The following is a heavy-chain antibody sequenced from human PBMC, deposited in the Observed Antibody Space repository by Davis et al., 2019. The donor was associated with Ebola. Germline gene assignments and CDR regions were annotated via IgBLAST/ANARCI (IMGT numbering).Heavy chain of an antibody. CDR1: GSAFGYRASAYG. V-gene: IGHV3-30*03. Sequence: GESLKISCAASGSAFGYRASAYGIDWVRQAPGKGLEWVAIISYDGINKYYADSVKGRLTISRDNSKNTLYLQMNSLRAEDTAVYYCASGYSYGYGGFDYWGQGTLVTVSS. CDR3: ASGYSYGYGGFDY. CDR2: ISYDGINK. D-gene: IGHD5-18*01. J-gene: IGHJ4*02.